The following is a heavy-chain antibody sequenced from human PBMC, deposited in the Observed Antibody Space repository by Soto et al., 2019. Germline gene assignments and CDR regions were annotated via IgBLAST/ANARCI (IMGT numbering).Heavy chain of an antibody. CDR1: GGSFSGYY. CDR3: VTGRPRYGMDV. V-gene: IGHV4-34*01. CDR2: INHSGST. J-gene: IGHJ6*02. Sequence: SETLSLTCAVYGGSFSGYYWSWIRQPPGKGLEWIGEINHSGSTNYNPSLKSRVTISVDTSKNQFSLKLSSVTAADTAVYYCVTGRPRYGMDVWGQGTTVTVSS. D-gene: IGHD2-8*02.